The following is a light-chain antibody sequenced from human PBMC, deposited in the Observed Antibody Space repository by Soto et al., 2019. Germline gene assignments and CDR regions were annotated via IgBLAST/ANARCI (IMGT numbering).Light chain of an antibody. V-gene: IGLV2-14*01. CDR1: SSDVGGYNY. CDR2: EVS. Sequence: QSALTQPASVSGSTGQSITISCTGTSSDVGGYNYVSWYQQHPGKAPKLMIYEVSNRPSGVSNRFSGAKSGNTASLTSSGLQAEDEADYYCSSYTSSSADVFGTGGKFTVL. J-gene: IGLJ1*01. CDR3: SSYTSSSADV.